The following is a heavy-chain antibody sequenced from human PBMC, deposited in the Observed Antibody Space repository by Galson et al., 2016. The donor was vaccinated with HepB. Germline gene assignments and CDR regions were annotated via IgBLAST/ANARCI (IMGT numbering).Heavy chain of an antibody. J-gene: IGHJ4*02. V-gene: IGHV1-2*06. Sequence: SVKVSCKASGYTFTGYFIHWVRQAPGQGLEWMGRINPYTGGTYYAQKFRGRVTMTRDTSIGTAYMELSSLRSDDTAVYYCARVGSRVTLYYFDYWGQGTLVTVSS. CDR2: INPYTGGT. D-gene: IGHD3-10*01. CDR1: GYTFTGYF. CDR3: ARVGSRVTLYYFDY.